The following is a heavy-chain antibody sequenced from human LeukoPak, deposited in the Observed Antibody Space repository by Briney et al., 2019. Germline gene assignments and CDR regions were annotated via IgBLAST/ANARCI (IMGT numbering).Heavy chain of an antibody. J-gene: IGHJ6*02. D-gene: IGHD2-21*02. CDR2: INPYNTGT. V-gene: IGHV1-2*02. CDR1: GYTFTGYY. CDR3: ARDRDARRGMDV. Sequence: ASVKVSCKASGYTFTGYYIHWARQAPGQGLEWMGWINPYNTGTNFAQNFQGRVTMTRDTSISTVYMELGSLRSDDTAVYYCARDRDARRGMDVWGQGTTVTVSS.